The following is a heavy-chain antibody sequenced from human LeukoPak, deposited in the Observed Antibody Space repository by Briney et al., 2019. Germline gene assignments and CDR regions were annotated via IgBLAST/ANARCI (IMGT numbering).Heavy chain of an antibody. J-gene: IGHJ4*02. CDR3: ARDQDSSGYYLDY. D-gene: IGHD3-22*01. CDR1: GHTFTGYY. Sequence: ASVKVSCKASGHTFTGYYMHWVRQAPGQGLEWMGWINPNSGGTNYAQKFQGRVTMTRDTSISTAYMELSRLRSDDTAVYYCARDQDSSGYYLDYWGQGTLVTVSS. CDR2: INPNSGGT. V-gene: IGHV1-2*02.